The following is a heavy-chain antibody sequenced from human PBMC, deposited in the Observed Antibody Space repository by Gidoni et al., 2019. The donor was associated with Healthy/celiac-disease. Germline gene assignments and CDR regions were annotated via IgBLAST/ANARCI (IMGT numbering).Heavy chain of an antibody. CDR2: ISGSGGST. CDR3: AKTPQTLLWFGELPNDY. CDR1: GFTFSSYA. J-gene: IGHJ4*02. Sequence: EVQLLESGGGLVQPGGSLRLSCAASGFTFSSYAMSWGRQAPGKGLEWVSAISGSGGSTYYADSVKGRFTISRDNSKNTLYLQMNSLRAEDTAVYYCAKTPQTLLWFGELPNDYWGQGTLVTVSS. V-gene: IGHV3-23*01. D-gene: IGHD3-10*01.